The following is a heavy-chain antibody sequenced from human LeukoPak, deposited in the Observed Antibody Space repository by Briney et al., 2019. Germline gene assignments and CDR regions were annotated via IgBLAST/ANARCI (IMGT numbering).Heavy chain of an antibody. CDR3: ARGTTYYYDSSGYSQFDY. D-gene: IGHD3-22*01. V-gene: IGHV1-18*01. CDR2: VSAYNGNT. J-gene: IGHJ4*02. CDR1: GYTFTSYG. Sequence: GASVKVSCKASGYTFTSYGISWVRQAPGQGLEWMVWVSAYNGNTNYAQKLQGRVTMTTDTSTSTAYMELRSLRSDDTAVYYCARGTTYYYDSSGYSQFDYWGQGTLVTVSS.